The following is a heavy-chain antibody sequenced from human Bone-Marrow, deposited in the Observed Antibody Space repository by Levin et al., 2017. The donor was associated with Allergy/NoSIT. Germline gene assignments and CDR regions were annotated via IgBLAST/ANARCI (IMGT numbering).Heavy chain of an antibody. CDR1: DFIFSIYG. Sequence: PGGSLRLSCTTSDFIFSIYGMHWVRQAPGKGLDWVALISDDGSQKYYADSVKGRFTVSRDNSKSTLYLEMNSLRSDDTAVYFCARRPNYFALGSGDFWGQGTLVTVSS. CDR2: ISDDGSQK. J-gene: IGHJ4*02. V-gene: IGHV3-30*03. CDR3: ARRPNYFALGSGDF. D-gene: IGHD3-9*01.